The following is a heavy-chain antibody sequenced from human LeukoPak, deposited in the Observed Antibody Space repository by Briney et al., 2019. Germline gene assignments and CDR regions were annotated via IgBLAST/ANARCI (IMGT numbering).Heavy chain of an antibody. V-gene: IGHV3-48*03. CDR2: ISSSGSTI. D-gene: IGHD5-18*01. Sequence: GGSLRLSCAASGFTFSSYEMNWVRQAPGKGPEWVSYISSSGSTIYYADSVKGRFTISRDNAKNSLYLQMNSLRAEDTAVYYCAKDDRIQTRRYSYNYWGQGTLVTVSS. CDR3: AKDDRIQTRRYSYNY. CDR1: GFTFSSYE. J-gene: IGHJ4*02.